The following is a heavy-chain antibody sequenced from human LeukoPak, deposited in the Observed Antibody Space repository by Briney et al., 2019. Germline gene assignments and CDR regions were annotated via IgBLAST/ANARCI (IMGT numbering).Heavy chain of an antibody. D-gene: IGHD3-10*01. Sequence: ASVKVSCKASGYTFTSYGISWVRQAPGQGLEWMGWISAYNGNTNYAQKLQGRVTMTTDTSTSTAYMELRSLSSDDTPVYYCARDGGPGIWFGENYYYGMDLWGQGTTVTVSS. CDR1: GYTFTSYG. CDR3: ARDGGPGIWFGENYYYGMDL. J-gene: IGHJ6*02. V-gene: IGHV1-18*01. CDR2: ISAYNGNT.